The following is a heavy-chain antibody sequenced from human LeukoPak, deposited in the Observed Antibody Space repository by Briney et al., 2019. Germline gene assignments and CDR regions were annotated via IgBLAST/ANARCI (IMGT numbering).Heavy chain of an antibody. CDR2: INPSGGST. Sequence: ASVKVPCKASGYTFSSYYMHWVRQAPGQGLEWMGIINPSGGSTTYAQKFQGRVTMTRDTSTSTVYMELSSLRSEDTAVYYCARSVVTAIHRGPIDYWGQGTLVTVSS. J-gene: IGHJ4*02. CDR1: GYTFSSYY. D-gene: IGHD2-21*02. V-gene: IGHV1-46*01. CDR3: ARSVVTAIHRGPIDY.